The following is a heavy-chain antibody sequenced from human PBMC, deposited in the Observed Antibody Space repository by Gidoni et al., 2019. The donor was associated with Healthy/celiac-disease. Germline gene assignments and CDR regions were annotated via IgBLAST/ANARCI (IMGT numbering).Heavy chain of an antibody. CDR2: IYYSGST. J-gene: IGHJ6*02. V-gene: IGHV4-59*01. CDR1: GGSISSYY. CDR3: ARALTLSGSYGYYYYGMDV. Sequence: QVQLQESGPGLVKPSEPLSLTCTVSGGSISSYYWSWIRQPPGKGLEWIGYIYYSGSTNYNPSLKSLVTISVDTSKNQFSLKLSSVTAADTAVYYCARALTLSGSYGYYYYGMDVWGQGTTVTVSS. D-gene: IGHD1-26*01.